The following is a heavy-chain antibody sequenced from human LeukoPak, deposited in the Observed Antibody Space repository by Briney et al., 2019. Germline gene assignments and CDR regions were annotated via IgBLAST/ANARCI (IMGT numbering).Heavy chain of an antibody. Sequence: PSETLSLTCTVSGGSISSYYWSWIRQPPGKGLEWIGYIYYSGSTNYNPSLKSRVTISVDTSKNQFSLKLSSVTAADTAVYYCARADRFGEGPVNWGQGTLVTVSS. CDR1: GGSISSYY. CDR2: IYYSGST. CDR3: ARADRFGEGPVN. V-gene: IGHV4-59*01. J-gene: IGHJ4*02. D-gene: IGHD3-10*01.